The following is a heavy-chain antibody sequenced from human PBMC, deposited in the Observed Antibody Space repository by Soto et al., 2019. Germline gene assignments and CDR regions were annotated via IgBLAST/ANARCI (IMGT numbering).Heavy chain of an antibody. J-gene: IGHJ6*02. V-gene: IGHV3-30-3*01. CDR2: ISYDGSNK. CDR3: ARDAFPTILGVVYYYGRDV. Sequence: GGSMRLSCAASGFTFSSYAMHWVRQAPGKGLEWVAVISYDGSNKYYADSVKGRFTISRDNSKNTLYLQMNSLRAEDTAVYYCARDAFPTILGVVYYYGRDVWGLGTPGIVS. CDR1: GFTFSSYA. D-gene: IGHD3-3*01.